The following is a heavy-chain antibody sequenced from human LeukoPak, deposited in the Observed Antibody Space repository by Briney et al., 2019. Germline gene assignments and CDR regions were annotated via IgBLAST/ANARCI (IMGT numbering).Heavy chain of an antibody. CDR1: GGSISSSSYY. CDR3: ARHVLYSSGWSTAAPLDY. J-gene: IGHJ4*02. V-gene: IGHV4-39*01. D-gene: IGHD6-19*01. CDR2: IYYSGST. Sequence: SETLSLTCTVSGGSISSSSYYWGWIRQPPGKGLEWIGSIYYSGSTYYNPSLKSRVTISVDTSKNQFSLKLSSVTAADTAVYYCARHVLYSSGWSTAAPLDYWGQGSLVTVSS.